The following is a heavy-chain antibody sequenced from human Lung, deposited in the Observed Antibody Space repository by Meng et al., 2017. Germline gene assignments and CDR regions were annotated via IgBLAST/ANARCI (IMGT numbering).Heavy chain of an antibody. CDR3: ARVAHSSGYWGYFQH. CDR2: INPNSGGT. V-gene: IGHV1-2*06. Sequence: ASVKVSCKASGYTFTGYYMHWVRQAPGQGLEWMGRINPNSGGTNYAQKFQGRVTMTRDTSISTAYMELSRLRSDDTAVYYCARVAHSSGYWGYFQHWGQGTLVTVSS. D-gene: IGHD3-22*01. J-gene: IGHJ1*01. CDR1: GYTFTGYY.